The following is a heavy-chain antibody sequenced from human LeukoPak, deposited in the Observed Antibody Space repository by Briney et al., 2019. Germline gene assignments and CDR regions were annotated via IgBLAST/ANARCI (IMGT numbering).Heavy chain of an antibody. D-gene: IGHD6-6*01. Sequence: PGRSLRLSCAASGFTFSSYAMHWVRQAPGKGLEWVAVISHDGSNKYYADSVKGRFTISRDNSKNTLYLQMNSLRAEDTAVYYCARDPSSSSFRLVGYYYGMDVWGQGTTVTVSS. CDR1: GFTFSSYA. CDR3: ARDPSSSSFRLVGYYYGMDV. J-gene: IGHJ6*02. CDR2: ISHDGSNK. V-gene: IGHV3-30-3*01.